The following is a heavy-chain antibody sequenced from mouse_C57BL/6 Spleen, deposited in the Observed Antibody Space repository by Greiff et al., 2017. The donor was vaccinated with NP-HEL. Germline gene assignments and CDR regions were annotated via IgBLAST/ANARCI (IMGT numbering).Heavy chain of an antibody. D-gene: IGHD2-2*01. CDR1: GYAFSSYW. CDR3: ARSGGYDEAMDY. V-gene: IGHV1-80*01. J-gene: IGHJ4*01. Sequence: QVQLQQSGAELVKPGASVKISCKASGYAFSSYWMNWVKQRPGKGLEWIGQIYPGDGDTNYNGKFKGKATLTADKSSSTAYMQLSSLTSEDSAVYFCARSGGYDEAMDYWGQGTSVTVSS. CDR2: IYPGDGDT.